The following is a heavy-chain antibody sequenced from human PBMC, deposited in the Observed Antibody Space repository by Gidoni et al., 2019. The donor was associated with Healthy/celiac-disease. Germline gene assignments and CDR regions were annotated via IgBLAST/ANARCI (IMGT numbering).Heavy chain of an antibody. D-gene: IGHD3-16*02. Sequence: QVQLVQSGAEVKKPGASVRVSCKASGYTFTSYGISWVRQAHGQGLEWMGWISADNGNTNYAQKLQGRVTMTTDTSTSTAYMELRSLRSDDTAVYYWARDKVETFGGVIVEDWGQGTLVTVSS. CDR2: ISADNGNT. J-gene: IGHJ4*02. V-gene: IGHV1-18*04. CDR1: GYTFTSYG. CDR3: ARDKVETFGGVIVED.